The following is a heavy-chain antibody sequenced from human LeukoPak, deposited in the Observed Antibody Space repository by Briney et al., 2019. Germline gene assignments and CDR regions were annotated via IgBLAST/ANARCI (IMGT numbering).Heavy chain of an antibody. V-gene: IGHV4-30-2*01. Sequence: SETLSLTCAVSGGSISSGGYSWSWIRQPPGKGLEWIGYIYHSGSTYYNPSLKSRVTISVDRSKNQFSLKLSSVTAADTAVYYCAREGASSSWDHYFDYWGQGTLVTVSS. J-gene: IGHJ4*02. CDR2: IYHSGST. CDR1: GGSISSGGYS. D-gene: IGHD6-13*01. CDR3: AREGASSSWDHYFDY.